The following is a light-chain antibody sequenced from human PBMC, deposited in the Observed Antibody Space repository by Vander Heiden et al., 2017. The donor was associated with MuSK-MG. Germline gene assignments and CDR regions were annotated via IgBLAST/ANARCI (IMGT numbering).Light chain of an antibody. Sequence: DIQMTQSPSSLSASVGDRVTITCRASQSISSYLNWYQQKPGKAPKLLIYAASSLQSGVPSRFSGSGSGTDVTLTISSLQPEDFATDYCQQSYSTPPITFGQGTQLEIK. V-gene: IGKV1-39*01. CDR3: QQSYSTPPIT. CDR2: AAS. J-gene: IGKJ5*01. CDR1: QSISSY.